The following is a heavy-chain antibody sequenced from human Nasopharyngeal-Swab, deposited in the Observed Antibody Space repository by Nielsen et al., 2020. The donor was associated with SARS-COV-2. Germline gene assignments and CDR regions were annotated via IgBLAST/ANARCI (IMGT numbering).Heavy chain of an antibody. J-gene: IGHJ6*02. CDR3: ARDPGYSWGYYYYGTDV. CDR2: ISAHNGNT. D-gene: IGHD5-12*01. Sequence: ASVKVSCKASGYTFTSYGISWVRQAPGQGLEWMGWISAHNGNTNYAEMFQGRVTMTTDTSTSTAYMELRSLRSDDTAVYYCARDPGYSWGYYYYGTDVWGQGTTVTVSS. V-gene: IGHV1-18*01. CDR1: GYTFTSYG.